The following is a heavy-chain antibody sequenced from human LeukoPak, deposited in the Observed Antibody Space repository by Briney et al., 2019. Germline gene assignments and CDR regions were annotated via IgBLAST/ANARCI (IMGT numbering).Heavy chain of an antibody. D-gene: IGHD2-15*01. CDR3: ARGGVGYCSGGTCFQH. J-gene: IGHJ1*01. CDR2: IYYSGST. Sequence: SETLSLTCTVSGGSISSYYWSWIRQPPGKGLEWIGYIYYSGSTNYNPSLKSRVTISVDTSKNQFSLKLSSVTAADTAVYYCARGGVGYCSGGTCFQHWGQGTLVTVSS. V-gene: IGHV4-59*01. CDR1: GGSISSYY.